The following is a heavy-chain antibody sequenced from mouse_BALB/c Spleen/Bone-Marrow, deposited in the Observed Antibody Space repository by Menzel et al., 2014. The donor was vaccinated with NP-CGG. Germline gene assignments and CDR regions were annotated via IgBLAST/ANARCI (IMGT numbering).Heavy chain of an antibody. CDR3: ARCLTGTSALDF. D-gene: IGHD4-1*01. CDR1: GYAFTNYL. V-gene: IGHV1-54*01. J-gene: IGHJ4*01. Sequence: QVQLQQSGAELVRPGTSVKVSCKASGYAFTNYLIEWVKQRPGQGLEWIGMINPGSGGTNYNEKFRGKATLTADKSSSSAYMQLSSLTSDDSAVYFCARCLTGTSALDFWDQRASVTVSS. CDR2: INPGSGGT.